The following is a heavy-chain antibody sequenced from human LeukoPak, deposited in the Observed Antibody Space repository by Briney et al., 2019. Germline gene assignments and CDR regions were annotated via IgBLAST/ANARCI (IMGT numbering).Heavy chain of an antibody. CDR3: AVARGYSNYHAFDY. CDR1: GFTVSSNY. D-gene: IGHD4-11*01. Sequence: GGSLRLSCAASGFTVSSNYMSWVRQAPGKGLEWVSVIYSGGSTYYADSAKGRFTISRDNSKNTPYLQMNSLRAEDTAVYYCAVARGYSNYHAFDYWGQGTLVTVSS. V-gene: IGHV3-53*01. CDR2: IYSGGST. J-gene: IGHJ4*02.